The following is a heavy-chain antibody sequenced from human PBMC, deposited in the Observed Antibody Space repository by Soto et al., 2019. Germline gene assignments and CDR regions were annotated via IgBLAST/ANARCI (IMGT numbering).Heavy chain of an antibody. J-gene: IGHJ5*02. CDR2: IYSSGST. V-gene: IGHV4-4*07. CDR3: ARGQRFSDWFDP. D-gene: IGHD3-3*01. CDR1: GGSISTYY. Sequence: SETLSLTCTVSGGSISTYYWTWIRQPAGKGLEWIGRIYSSGSTKYNPSLQSRVTMSLDTSNNQFSLRLTSVTAADTAVYYCARGQRFSDWFDPWGQGTLVTVSS.